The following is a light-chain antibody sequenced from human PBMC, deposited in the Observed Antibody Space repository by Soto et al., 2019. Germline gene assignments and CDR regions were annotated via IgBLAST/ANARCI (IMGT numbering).Light chain of an antibody. CDR3: QVWDSSSAL. V-gene: IGLV3-21*04. CDR1: NIGSKS. J-gene: IGLJ2*01. Sequence: SYELTQPPSVSXAPGKTARIXCGGNNIGSKSVHWYQQKPGQAPVLVIYYDSDRPSGIPERFSGSNSGNTATLTISRVEAGDEADYYCQVWDSSSALFGGGTKLTVL. CDR2: YDS.